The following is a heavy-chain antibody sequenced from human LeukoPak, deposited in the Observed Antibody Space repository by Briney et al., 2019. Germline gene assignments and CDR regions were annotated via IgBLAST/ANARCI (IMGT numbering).Heavy chain of an antibody. Sequence: SVTLSLTCSVSGDSIRSGDSYWGWIRQSPWTGLEWIGSIYYTGSPYYSPSLNSRRVTISVDTSKNQFSLKLISVTAADTAVYYCARLPITKRALDVWGQGIPVTVSS. V-gene: IGHV4-39*01. J-gene: IGHJ6*02. CDR3: ARLPITKRALDV. CDR2: IYYTGSP. D-gene: IGHD3-3*01. CDR1: GDSIRSGDSY.